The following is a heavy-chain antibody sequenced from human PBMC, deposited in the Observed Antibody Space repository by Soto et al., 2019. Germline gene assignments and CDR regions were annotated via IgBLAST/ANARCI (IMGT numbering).Heavy chain of an antibody. Sequence: QVQLVESGGGLVKPGGSLRLSCAASGFTFSDYYMSWIRQAPGKGLEWVSYISSSSSYTNYADSVKGRFTISRDNAKNSRYLQMNSLRAEDTAVYYCARGPPYSKDDYGMDVWGQGTTVTVSS. V-gene: IGHV3-11*05. D-gene: IGHD6-13*01. CDR3: ARGPPYSKDDYGMDV. CDR2: ISSSSSYT. CDR1: GFTFSDYY. J-gene: IGHJ6*02.